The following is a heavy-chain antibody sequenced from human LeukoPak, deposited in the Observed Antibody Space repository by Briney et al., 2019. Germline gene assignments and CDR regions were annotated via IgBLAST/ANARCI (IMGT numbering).Heavy chain of an antibody. D-gene: IGHD3-22*01. J-gene: IGHJ5*02. CDR1: GFTFSDYY. Sequence: PGGSLRLSCAASGFTFSDYYMSWIRQAPGKGLEWVSYSSSSRTYTNYADSVKGRFNISRDNANNSVYLQMSSLRAEDTALYYCARMTFDTSGYYCDLWGQGALVTVSS. CDR2: SSSSRTYT. V-gene: IGHV3-11*03. CDR3: ARMTFDTSGYYCDL.